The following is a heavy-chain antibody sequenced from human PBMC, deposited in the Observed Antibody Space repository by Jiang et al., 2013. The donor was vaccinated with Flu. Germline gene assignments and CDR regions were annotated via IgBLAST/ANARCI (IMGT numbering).Heavy chain of an antibody. D-gene: IGHD1-7*01. CDR2: INPSGGST. J-gene: IGHJ3*02. V-gene: IGHV1-46*01. Sequence: QLVESGPEAKKPGASVKVSCKASGYTFTSYYMHWVRQAPGQGLEWMGIINPSGGSTSYAQKFQGRVTMTRDTSTSTVYMELSSLRSEDTAVYYCAREDRDVTGTGAFDIWGQGTMVTVSS. CDR3: AREDRDVTGTGAFDI. CDR1: GYTFTSYY.